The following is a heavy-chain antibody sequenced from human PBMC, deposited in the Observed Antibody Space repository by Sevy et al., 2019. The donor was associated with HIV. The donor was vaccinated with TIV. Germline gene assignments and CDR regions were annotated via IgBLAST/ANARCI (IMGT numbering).Heavy chain of an antibody. CDR2: ISGSGGST. J-gene: IGHJ4*02. V-gene: IGHV3-23*01. CDR3: AKGDYDFWSGYFYFDY. D-gene: IGHD3-3*01. Sequence: WGSLRLSCAASGFTFSSYAMSWVRQAPGKGLEWVSAISGSGGSTYYADSVKGRFTISRDNSKNTLNLQMNSLRAEDTAVYYCAKGDYDFWSGYFYFDYWGQGTLVTVSS. CDR1: GFTFSSYA.